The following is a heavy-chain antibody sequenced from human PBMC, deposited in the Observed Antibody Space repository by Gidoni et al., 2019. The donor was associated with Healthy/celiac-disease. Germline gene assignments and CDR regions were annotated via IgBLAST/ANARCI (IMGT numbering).Heavy chain of an antibody. CDR2: IIPIFGTA. CDR3: ARGDSSSWLRYYYYYMDV. Sequence: QVQLVQSGAEVKKPGSSVKVSCKASGGTFSSYAISWVRQAPGKGLEWMGGIIPIFGTANYAQKFQGRVTITADESTSTAYMELSSLRSEDTAVYYCARGDSSSWLRYYYYYMDVWGKGTTVTVSS. CDR1: GGTFSSYA. V-gene: IGHV1-69*01. J-gene: IGHJ6*03. D-gene: IGHD6-13*01.